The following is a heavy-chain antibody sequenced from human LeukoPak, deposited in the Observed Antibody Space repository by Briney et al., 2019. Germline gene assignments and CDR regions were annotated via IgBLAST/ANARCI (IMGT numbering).Heavy chain of an antibody. J-gene: IGHJ4*02. CDR2: IYTSGST. CDR1: GGSISSGSYY. V-gene: IGHV4-61*02. CDR3: ARHLTSEYSSGWYYVDY. Sequence: PSETLSLTCTVSGGSISSGSYYCGWIRQPAGKGLEWIGRIYTSGSTNYNPSLKSPATIFVDTYKNTFSLKLSSVTATDRAVYYCARHLTSEYSSGWYYVDYWGQGTLVTVSS. D-gene: IGHD6-19*01.